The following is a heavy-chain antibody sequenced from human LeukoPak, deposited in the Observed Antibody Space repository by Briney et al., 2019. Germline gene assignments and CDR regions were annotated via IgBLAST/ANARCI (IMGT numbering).Heavy chain of an antibody. CDR1: GGSFSGYY. D-gene: IGHD5-12*01. CDR2: INHSGST. CDR3: ARDSYGDSGYGWYCYYYGMDV. J-gene: IGHJ6*02. Sequence: SETLSLTCAVYGGSFSGYYWSWIRQPPGKGLEWIGEINHSGSTNYNPSLKSRVTISVDTSKNQFSLKLSSVTAADTAVYYCARDSYGDSGYGWYCYYYGMDVWGQGTTVTVSS. V-gene: IGHV4-34*01.